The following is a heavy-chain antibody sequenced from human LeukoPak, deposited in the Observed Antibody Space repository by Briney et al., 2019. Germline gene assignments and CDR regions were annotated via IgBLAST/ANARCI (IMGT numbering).Heavy chain of an antibody. Sequence: SETLSLTCTVSGGSISSYYWSWIRQPPGKGLEWVGYIYYSGSTNYNPSLKSRVTISVDTSKNQFSLKLSSVTAADTAVYYCARGQRGYSYGPHFDYWGQGTLVTVSS. CDR3: ARGQRGYSYGPHFDY. V-gene: IGHV4-59*01. CDR1: GGSISSYY. D-gene: IGHD5-18*01. J-gene: IGHJ4*02. CDR2: IYYSGST.